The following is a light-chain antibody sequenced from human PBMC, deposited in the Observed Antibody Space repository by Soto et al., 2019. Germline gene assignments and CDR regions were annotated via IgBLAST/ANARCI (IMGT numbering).Light chain of an antibody. CDR2: DAS. V-gene: IGKV3-11*01. J-gene: IGKJ1*01. CDR3: QQRSHCPRP. Sequence: EIVLTQSPATLSLSPGERATLSCRASQSVGTYLAWYQQKPGQAPRLLIYDASNRATGIPAMFSGSGSGTDFTLTISSLEPEYFELYYCQQRSHCPRPFGQGTKVEIK. CDR1: QSVGTY.